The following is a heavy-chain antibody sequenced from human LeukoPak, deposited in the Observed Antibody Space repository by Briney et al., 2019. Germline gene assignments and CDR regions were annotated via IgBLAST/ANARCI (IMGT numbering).Heavy chain of an antibody. J-gene: IGHJ4*02. CDR1: GFTFSSFG. V-gene: IGHV3-33*01. CDR2: IWYDGSNK. D-gene: IGHD3-22*01. Sequence: PGRSLRLSCAASGFTFSSFGMPWVRQAPSKGLEWVAIIWYDGSNKYYADSAKGRFTISRDNSKNTLYLQMNSLRAEDTAVYYCARDSIDGGVYDSSGYCLDYWGQGTLVTVSS. CDR3: ARDSIDGGVYDSSGYCLDY.